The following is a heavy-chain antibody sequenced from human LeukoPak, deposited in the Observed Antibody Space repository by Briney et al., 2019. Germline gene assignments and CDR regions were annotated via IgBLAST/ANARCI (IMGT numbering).Heavy chain of an antibody. CDR2: INPNSGGT. D-gene: IGHD3-22*01. Sequence: ASVKVSCKASGYTFTGYYMHWVRQAPGQGLEWMGRINPNSGGTNYAQKFQGRVTMTRDTSISTAYMELSSLRSEDTAVYYCARDQGDDSSGYYRVSFIFDYWGQGTLVTVSS. J-gene: IGHJ4*02. CDR1: GYTFTGYY. V-gene: IGHV1-2*06. CDR3: ARDQGDDSSGYYRVSFIFDY.